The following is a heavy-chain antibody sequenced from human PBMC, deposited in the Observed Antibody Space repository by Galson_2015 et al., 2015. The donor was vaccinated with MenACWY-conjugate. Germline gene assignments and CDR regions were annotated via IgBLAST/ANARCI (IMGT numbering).Heavy chain of an antibody. CDR2: IKQGGSEK. J-gene: IGHJ4*02. D-gene: IGHD6-13*01. Sequence: SLRLSCAASGFTLGTYWMSWVRQAPGKGLEWVANIKQGGSEKYYVDSVKGRFAISRDNAKSSLYLQMNSLRTEDTAVYYCARIAAAVTEHYFDYWGQGTQVTVSS. CDR1: GFTLGTYW. V-gene: IGHV3-7*01. CDR3: ARIAAAVTEHYFDY.